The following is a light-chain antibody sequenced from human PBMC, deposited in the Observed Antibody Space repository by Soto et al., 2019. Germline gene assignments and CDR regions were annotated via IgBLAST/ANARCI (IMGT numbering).Light chain of an antibody. CDR1: SSDVGGYNY. CDR2: EVS. J-gene: IGLJ1*01. Sequence: QSVLTQPASVSGSPGQSITISCTGTSSDVGGYNYVSWYQQHPGKAPKLMIYEVSNRPSGVSNRFSGSKSGNTASLTISGLQSDDEADYYCCSFVDTGSYLFGSGTKVTVL. CDR3: CSFVDTGSYL. V-gene: IGLV2-14*01.